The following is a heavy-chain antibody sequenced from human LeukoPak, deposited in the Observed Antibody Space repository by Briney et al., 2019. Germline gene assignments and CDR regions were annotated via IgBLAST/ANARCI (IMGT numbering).Heavy chain of an antibody. V-gene: IGHV3-23*01. CDR2: ISASGGST. CDR3: AKDFVRYNIQFDY. Sequence: GRSLRLSCAGSGFIFNNYAMHWVRQPPGKGLEWVSGISASGGSTYYADSVRGRFTISRDNSKNTLYVQMNSLRDEDTAVYYCAKDFVRYNIQFDYWGQGALVTVSS. CDR1: GFIFNNYA. J-gene: IGHJ4*02. D-gene: IGHD1-1*01.